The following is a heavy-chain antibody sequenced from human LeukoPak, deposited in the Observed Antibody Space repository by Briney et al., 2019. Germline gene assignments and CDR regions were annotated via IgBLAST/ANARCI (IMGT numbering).Heavy chain of an antibody. J-gene: IGHJ4*02. CDR1: GYTFSSYG. CDR2: ISAYNGNT. CDR3: ARVPSSGYFRGYLY. V-gene: IGHV1-18*01. D-gene: IGHD5-12*01. Sequence: GASVKVSCKASGYTFSSYGISWVRQAPGQGLEWMGWISAYNGNTNYAQQFQGRVTMTTDTSTSTAYMELSSLRSDDTAVYYCARVPSSGYFRGYLYWGQGTLVTVSS.